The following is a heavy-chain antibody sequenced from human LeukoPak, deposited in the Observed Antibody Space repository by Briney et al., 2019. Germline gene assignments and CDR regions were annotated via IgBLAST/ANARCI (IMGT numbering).Heavy chain of an antibody. CDR2: IGSGGDT. CDR1: GFTFSSYA. D-gene: IGHD3-10*01. CDR3: AKYYASRSRSFDF. Sequence: GGSLRLSCAASGFTFSSYAMTWVRQAPGKGLEWVSVIGSGGDTYYADSVQGRFTISRDISKNTLYLQMNSLRAEDTAVYYCAKYYASRSRSFDFWGQGTLVTVSS. V-gene: IGHV3-23*01. J-gene: IGHJ4*02.